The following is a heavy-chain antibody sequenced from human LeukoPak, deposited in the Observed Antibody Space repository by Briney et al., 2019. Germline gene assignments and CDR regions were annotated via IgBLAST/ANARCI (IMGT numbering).Heavy chain of an antibody. CDR3: ARDRDYGGNLYAFDI. J-gene: IGHJ3*02. V-gene: IGHV1-69*05. CDR1: GYTFTSYD. D-gene: IGHD4-23*01. CDR2: IIPIFGTA. Sequence: SVKVSCKASGYTFTSYDINWVRQATGQGLEWMGGIIPIFGTANYAQKFQGRVTITTDKSTSTAYMELSSLRSEDTAVYYCARDRDYGGNLYAFDIWGQGTMVTVSS.